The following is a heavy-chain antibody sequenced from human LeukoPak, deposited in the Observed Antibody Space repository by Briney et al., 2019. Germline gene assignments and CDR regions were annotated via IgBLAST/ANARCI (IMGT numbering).Heavy chain of an antibody. CDR2: ISGSGGST. D-gene: IGHD3-9*01. V-gene: IGHV3-23*01. CDR1: GFTFSSYA. J-gene: IGHJ4*02. Sequence: GGSLRLSCAASGFTFSSYAMSWVRQAPGKGLEWVSAISGSGGSTYYADSVKGRFTISRDNSKNTLYLQMNSLRAEDTAVYYCAKDLLVLRYFDWLLPGLDYWGQGTLVTVSS. CDR3: AKDLLVLRYFDWLLPGLDY.